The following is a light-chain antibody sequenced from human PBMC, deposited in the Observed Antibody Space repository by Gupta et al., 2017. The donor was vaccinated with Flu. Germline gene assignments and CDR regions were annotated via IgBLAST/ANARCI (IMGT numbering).Light chain of an antibody. CDR1: SSDVGAYEY. V-gene: IGLV2-14*01. CDR2: EVT. CDR3: SSYTSTSSDVV. J-gene: IGLJ2*01. Sequence: SSDVGAYEYVSWYQQHPGKAPKLMIYEVTNRPSGVSKRFSGSKSRNTASLTISGLQTEDEADYYCSSYTSTSSDVVFGGGTTLTVL.